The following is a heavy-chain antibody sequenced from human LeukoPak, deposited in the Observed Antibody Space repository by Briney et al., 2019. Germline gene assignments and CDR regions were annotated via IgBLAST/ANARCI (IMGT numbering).Heavy chain of an antibody. CDR3: ARAERGGYDILTGYYRGPYYYYYYCMDV. V-gene: IGHV1-8*01. CDR1: GYTLTSYD. Sequence: ASVKVSCKASGYTLTSYDINWVRQATGQGLEWMGWMNPNSGNTGYAQKFQGRVTMTRNTSISTAYMELSSLRSEDTAVYYCARAERGGYDILTGYYRGPYYYYYYCMDVWGKGTTVTVSS. CDR2: MNPNSGNT. D-gene: IGHD3-9*01. J-gene: IGHJ6*03.